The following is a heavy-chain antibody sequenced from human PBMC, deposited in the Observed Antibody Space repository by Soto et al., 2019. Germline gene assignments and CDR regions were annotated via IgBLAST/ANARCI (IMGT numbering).Heavy chain of an antibody. CDR2: IVVGSGNT. CDR1: GFTFTSSA. CDR3: AAGYCSGGSCYSAAFDI. Sequence: SVKVSCKASGFTFTSSAVQWVRQARGQRLEWIGWIVVGSGNTNYAQKFQERVTITRDMSTSTAYMELSSLRSEDTAVYYCAAGYCSGGSCYSAAFDIWGQGTMVTVSS. D-gene: IGHD2-15*01. J-gene: IGHJ3*02. V-gene: IGHV1-58*01.